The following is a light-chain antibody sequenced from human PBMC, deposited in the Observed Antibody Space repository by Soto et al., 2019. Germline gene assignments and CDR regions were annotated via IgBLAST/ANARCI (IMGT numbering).Light chain of an antibody. CDR1: QDISNH. J-gene: IGKJ3*01. CDR2: DAS. CDR3: QQSHILPRT. V-gene: IGKV1-33*01. Sequence: DIQMTQSPSSLSASVGERVTITCQASQDISNHLIWYQQKPGKAPKFLIYDASNLETGVPSRFSGSGSGTSVAFSISSLEPKDVAAYFCQQSHILPRTFGPGTKVGIK.